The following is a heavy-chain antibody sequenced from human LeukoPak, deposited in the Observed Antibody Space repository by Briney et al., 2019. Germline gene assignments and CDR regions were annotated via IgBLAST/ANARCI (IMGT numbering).Heavy chain of an antibody. Sequence: PGGSLRLSXAASGFTFSSYGMHWVRQAPGKGLEWVAFIRYDGSNKYYADSVKGRFTISRDNSKNTLYLQMNSLRAEDTAVYYCVKDTATMTHDAFDIWGQGTMVTVSS. CDR2: IRYDGSNK. CDR1: GFTFSSYG. J-gene: IGHJ3*02. D-gene: IGHD3-22*01. V-gene: IGHV3-30*02. CDR3: VKDTATMTHDAFDI.